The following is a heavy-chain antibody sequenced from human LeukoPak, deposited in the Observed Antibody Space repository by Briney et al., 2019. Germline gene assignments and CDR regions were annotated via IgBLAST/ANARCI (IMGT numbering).Heavy chain of an antibody. V-gene: IGHV3-23*01. J-gene: IGHJ6*03. CDR3: AKAAAGKYYYMDV. Sequence: GGSLRLSCAASGFTFSSYAMSWVRQAPGKGLEWVSGIRGSGGVTFYADSVKGRFTISRDNSKNTLYLQMNSLRAEDTAVYYCAKAAAGKYYYMDVWGKGTTVTVSS. D-gene: IGHD2-15*01. CDR2: IRGSGGVT. CDR1: GFTFSSYA.